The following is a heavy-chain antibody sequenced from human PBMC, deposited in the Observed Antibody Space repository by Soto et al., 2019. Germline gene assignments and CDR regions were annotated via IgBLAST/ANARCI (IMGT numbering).Heavy chain of an antibody. CDR3: ARRVKYGSGRPPAYYFDY. V-gene: IGHV4-59*01. CDR2: IYSSGST. CDR1: GGSISSYY. J-gene: IGHJ4*02. Sequence: SETLSLTCTVSGGSISSYYWSWIRQPPGKGLEWIGHIYSSGSTNYNPSLKSRVTISVDTSKNQFSLKLRSVTAADTAVYYCARRVKYGSGRPPAYYFDYWGQGTLVTVSS. D-gene: IGHD3-10*01.